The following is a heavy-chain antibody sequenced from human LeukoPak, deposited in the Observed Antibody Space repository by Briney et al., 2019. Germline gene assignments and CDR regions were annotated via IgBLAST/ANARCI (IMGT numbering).Heavy chain of an antibody. J-gene: IGHJ4*02. Sequence: SETLSLTCTVSGYSISSGYYWGWIRQPPGKGLEWIGSIYHSGSTYYNPSLKSPVTISVDTSKNQFSLKLSSVTAADTAVYYCARDNSGYDFRDYWGQGTLVTVSS. CDR2: IYHSGST. D-gene: IGHD5-12*01. CDR1: GYSISSGYY. V-gene: IGHV4-38-2*02. CDR3: ARDNSGYDFRDY.